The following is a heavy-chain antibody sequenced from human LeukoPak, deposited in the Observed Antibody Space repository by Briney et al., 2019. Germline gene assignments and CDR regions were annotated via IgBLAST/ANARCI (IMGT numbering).Heavy chain of an antibody. CDR2: IYNTGST. J-gene: IGHJ4*02. V-gene: IGHV4-39*07. CDR3: SRGGYTDKFDF. D-gene: IGHD5-24*01. Sequence: SETLSLTCAVSGVSISRSSYYWGWIRQPPGKGLEWIGCIYNTGSTYQSPSLKSRVTISVDTSKNQFSLKLTSVTAADTAVYYCSRGGYTDKFDFWGRGTLVTVSS. CDR1: GVSISRSSYY.